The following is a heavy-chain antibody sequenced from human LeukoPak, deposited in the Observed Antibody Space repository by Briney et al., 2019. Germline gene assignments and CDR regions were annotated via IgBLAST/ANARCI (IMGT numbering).Heavy chain of an antibody. D-gene: IGHD1-14*01. CDR2: ITPILGIA. CDR3: ARDFEPVWYFDL. J-gene: IGHJ2*01. Sequence: ASVKVSCKASGGTFSSYAISWVRQAPGPGLEWMGRITPILGIANYAQKFQGRVTITADKSTSTAYMELSSLRSEDTAVYYCARDFEPVWYFDLRGRGTLVTVSS. CDR1: GGTFSSYA. V-gene: IGHV1-69*04.